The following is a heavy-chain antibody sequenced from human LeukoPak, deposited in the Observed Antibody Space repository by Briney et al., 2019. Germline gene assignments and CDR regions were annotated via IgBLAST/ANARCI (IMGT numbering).Heavy chain of an antibody. Sequence: RSETPSVTSTLPGGSISRYYWSWIRQPPREGLERIGYIYYSGATNYNPSLKSRVTISVDTSKNPFSLKLSAVTAADTAVYYCARCTDSGGVDYWGQGTLVTVSS. CDR2: IYYSGAT. CDR3: ARCTDSGGVDY. V-gene: IGHV4-59*01. J-gene: IGHJ4*02. CDR1: GGSISRYY. D-gene: IGHD3-16*01.